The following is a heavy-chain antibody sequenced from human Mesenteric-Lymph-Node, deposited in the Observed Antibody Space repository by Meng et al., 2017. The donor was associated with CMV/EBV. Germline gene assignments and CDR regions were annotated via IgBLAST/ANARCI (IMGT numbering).Heavy chain of an antibody. D-gene: IGHD1-26*01. CDR3: ARGGAGLNWFDP. J-gene: IGHJ5*02. Sequence: SETLSLTCTVSGGSISSYYWNWIRQPPGKGLEWIGYIYYSGSTNYNPSLKSRVTISVDTSKKLFSLKLSSVTAADTAVYYCARGGAGLNWFDPWGQGTLVTVSS. CDR2: IYYSGST. V-gene: IGHV4-59*01. CDR1: GGSISSYY.